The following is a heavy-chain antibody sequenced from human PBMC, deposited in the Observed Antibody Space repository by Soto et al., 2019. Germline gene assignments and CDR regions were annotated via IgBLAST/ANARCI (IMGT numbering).Heavy chain of an antibody. J-gene: IGHJ3*02. CDR2: INTGNGKT. D-gene: IGHD1-26*01. CDR1: GYSVTSYT. Sequence: ASVKVSCKASGYSVTSYTMHWVRQAPGQMLEWMGWINTGNGKTKYSQKFQGRVTNTMNKPASTAYMELSSLRSEDTAVYYCARYSGNYQDAFDIWGQGTMVTVSS. CDR3: ARYSGNYQDAFDI. V-gene: IGHV1-3*04.